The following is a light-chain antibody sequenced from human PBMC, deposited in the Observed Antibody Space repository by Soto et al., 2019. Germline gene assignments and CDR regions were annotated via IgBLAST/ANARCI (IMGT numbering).Light chain of an antibody. CDR2: FGS. V-gene: IGKV2-28*01. CDR3: MQALQTPT. CDR1: QSLLHSNGYNY. J-gene: IGKJ4*01. Sequence: DIVMTQSPLSLPVTPGEPASISCRSSQSLLHSNGYNYLDWYLQKPGQSPQLLIYFGSIRAPGVPDRFSGSGSGTDFTLKISRVETEDVGVYYCMQALQTPTFGGGTKVEIK.